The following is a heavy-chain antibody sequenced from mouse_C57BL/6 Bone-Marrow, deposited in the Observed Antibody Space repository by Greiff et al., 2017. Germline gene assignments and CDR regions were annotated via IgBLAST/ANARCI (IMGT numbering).Heavy chain of an antibody. V-gene: IGHV5-6*01. Sequence: EVKLMESGGDLVTPGGSLKLSCAASGFTFSSYGLSWVRQTPDKRLEWVATISSGGSYIYSPDSVKGRFTISRDNAKNTLYLQMSSLNSEDTAMYYCTRVTSWGFDVWGTGTTVTVSS. D-gene: IGHD3-1*01. CDR2: ISSGGSYI. CDR3: TRVTSWGFDV. CDR1: GFTFSSYG. J-gene: IGHJ1*03.